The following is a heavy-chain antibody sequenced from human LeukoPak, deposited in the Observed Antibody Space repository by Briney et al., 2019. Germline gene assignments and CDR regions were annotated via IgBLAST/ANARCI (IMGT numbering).Heavy chain of an antibody. D-gene: IGHD3-10*01. CDR2: ISYDGSNK. CDR3: AKGRGVHYGSFDY. V-gene: IGHV3-30*18. CDR1: GFTFSSYG. Sequence: HTGGSLRLSCAASGFTFSSYGMHWVRQAPGKGLEWVAVISYDGSNKYYADSVKGRFTISRDNSKNTLYLQMNSLRAEDTAVYYCAKGRGVHYGSFDYWGQGTLVTVSP. J-gene: IGHJ4*02.